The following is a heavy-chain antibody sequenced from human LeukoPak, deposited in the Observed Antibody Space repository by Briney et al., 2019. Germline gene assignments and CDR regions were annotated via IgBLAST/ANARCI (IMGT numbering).Heavy chain of an antibody. Sequence: PSETLSLTCTVSGGSISNTNWWSWVRQPPGQGLEWIGTVFYSGSPYYNPSLKSRVTISMDTSKNQFSLNLTSVTAADTAVYYCARGAFDLWGRGTLVTVSS. J-gene: IGHJ2*01. CDR1: GGSISNTNW. CDR3: ARGAFDL. CDR2: VFYSGSP. V-gene: IGHV4/OR15-8*02.